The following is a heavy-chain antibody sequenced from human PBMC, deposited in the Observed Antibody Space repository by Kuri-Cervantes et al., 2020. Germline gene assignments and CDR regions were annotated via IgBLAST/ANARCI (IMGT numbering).Heavy chain of an antibody. CDR1: GFTFSSYA. V-gene: IGHV3-23*01. Sequence: GESLKISCAASGFTFSSYAMSWVRQAPGKGLEWVSAISGSGGSTYYADSVKGRFTISRDNSKNTLYLQMNSLRAEDTAVYYCAKDLVPGNDYDILTGYSYWGQGTLVTVSS. CDR3: AKDLVPGNDYDILTGYSY. CDR2: ISGSGGST. J-gene: IGHJ4*02. D-gene: IGHD3-9*01.